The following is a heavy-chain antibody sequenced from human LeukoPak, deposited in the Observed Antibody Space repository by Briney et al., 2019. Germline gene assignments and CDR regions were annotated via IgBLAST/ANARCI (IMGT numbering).Heavy chain of an antibody. J-gene: IGHJ4*02. V-gene: IGHV4-30-4*01. Sequence: SQTLSLTCTVSGGSISSGDYYWSWIRQPPGKGLEWIGYIYYSGSTYYNPSLKSRVTISVDTSKNQFSLKLSSVTAADPAVYYCARDSGGYYGEFDYWGQGTLVTVSS. CDR3: ARDSGGYYGEFDY. CDR2: IYYSGST. CDR1: GGSISSGDYY. D-gene: IGHD3-22*01.